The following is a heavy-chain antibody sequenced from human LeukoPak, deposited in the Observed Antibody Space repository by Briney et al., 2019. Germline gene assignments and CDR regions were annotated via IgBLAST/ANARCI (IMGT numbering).Heavy chain of an antibody. Sequence: GGSLRLSCAASGFTFSSYGMNWVRQASGKGLEWVSGISGSGDRTYYADSVKGRFSISRDNSENTLLLQMNSLRADDTAVYYCARNRPAGYAYGFELQHWGQGTLVTVSS. V-gene: IGHV3-23*01. CDR2: ISGSGDRT. J-gene: IGHJ1*01. CDR1: GFTFSSYG. D-gene: IGHD5-12*01. CDR3: ARNRPAGYAYGFELQH.